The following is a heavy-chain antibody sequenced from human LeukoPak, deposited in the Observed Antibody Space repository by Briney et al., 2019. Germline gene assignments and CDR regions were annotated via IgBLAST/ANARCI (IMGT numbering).Heavy chain of an antibody. D-gene: IGHD6-13*01. Sequence: PGGSLRLSCAASGFTFDDYAMHWVRQAPGKGLEWVSGISWNSGSIGYADSVKGRFTISGDNAKNSLYLQMNSLRAEDMALYYCAKDSTAAAGGVFDYWGQGTLVTVSS. J-gene: IGHJ4*02. V-gene: IGHV3-9*03. CDR1: GFTFDDYA. CDR2: ISWNSGSI. CDR3: AKDSTAAAGGVFDY.